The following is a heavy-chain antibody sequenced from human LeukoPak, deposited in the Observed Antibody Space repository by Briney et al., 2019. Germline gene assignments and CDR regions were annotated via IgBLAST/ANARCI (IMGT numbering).Heavy chain of an antibody. J-gene: IGHJ6*02. CDR2: INPNSGGT. D-gene: IGHD3-3*01. V-gene: IGHV1-2*06. Sequence: ASVKVSCKASGYTFTGYYMHWVRPAPGQGLEWMGRINPNSGGTNYAQKFQGRVTMTRDTSISTAYMELSRLRSDDTAVYYCARVPTDFWSGYYYYYGMDVWGQGTTVTVSS. CDR3: ARVPTDFWSGYYYYYGMDV. CDR1: GYTFTGYY.